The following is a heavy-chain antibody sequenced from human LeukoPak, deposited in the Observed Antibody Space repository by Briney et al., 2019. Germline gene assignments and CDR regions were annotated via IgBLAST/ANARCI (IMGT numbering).Heavy chain of an antibody. J-gene: IGHJ3*01. CDR1: GFTFSSYD. CDR3: ARDPNGDYIGAFDG. CDR2: ISVAAVDI. D-gene: IGHD4-17*01. V-gene: IGHV3-13*01. Sequence: GGSLRLSCAASGFTFSSYDMHWVRQATGKGLEWVSSISVAAVDINYADSVRGRFTISRDNSKNTLYLQMTNLRAEDTAVYYCARDPNGDYIGAFDGWGQGTMVTVSS.